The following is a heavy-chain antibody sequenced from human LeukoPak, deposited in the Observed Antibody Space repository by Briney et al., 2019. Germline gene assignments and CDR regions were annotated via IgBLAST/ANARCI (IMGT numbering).Heavy chain of an antibody. CDR3: AKPIEGITMIVVVPRAFDI. Sequence: GGSLRLSCAASGFTFSSYGMHWVRQAPGKGLEWVAFIRDDGSNKYYADSVKGRFTIYRDNSRKTLYLQMNSLRAEDTAVCYCAKPIEGITMIVVVPRAFDIWGQGTMVTVSS. CDR2: IRDDGSNK. CDR1: GFTFSSYG. D-gene: IGHD3-22*01. J-gene: IGHJ3*02. V-gene: IGHV3-30*02.